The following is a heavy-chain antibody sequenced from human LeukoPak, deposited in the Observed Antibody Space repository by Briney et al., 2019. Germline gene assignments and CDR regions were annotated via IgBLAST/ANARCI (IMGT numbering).Heavy chain of an antibody. Sequence: GGSLRLSCAASGFTFSSYAMHWVRQAPGKGLEWVAVISYDGSNKYYADSVKGRFTISRDNAKNSLYLQMNSLRAEDTAVYYCARGPFSAFDIWGQGTMVTVSS. CDR1: GFTFSSYA. CDR2: ISYDGSNK. J-gene: IGHJ3*02. CDR3: ARGPFSAFDI. V-gene: IGHV3-30*04.